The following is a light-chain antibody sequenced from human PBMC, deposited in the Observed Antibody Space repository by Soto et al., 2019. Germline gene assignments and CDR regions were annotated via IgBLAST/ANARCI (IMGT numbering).Light chain of an antibody. V-gene: IGLV2-14*01. Sequence: QSALTQPASVSGSPGQSITISCTGTSSDVGGYNYVSWYQQRPGKAPKLMIYEVSNRPSGVSNRFSGSKSGNTASLTISGLQAEDEADYYCSSYTSSSTPVFGGGTKVTVL. CDR3: SSYTSSSTPV. CDR1: SSDVGGYNY. CDR2: EVS. J-gene: IGLJ2*01.